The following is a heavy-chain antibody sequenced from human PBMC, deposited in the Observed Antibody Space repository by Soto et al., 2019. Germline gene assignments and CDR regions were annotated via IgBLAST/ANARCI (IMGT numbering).Heavy chain of an antibody. V-gene: IGHV3-7*01. CDR2: IKQDGSEK. J-gene: IGHJ6*03. CDR3: AREAMNYDFWSGYFLYYYYYDMDV. Sequence: GGSLRLSCAASGFTFSSYWMSWVRQAPGKGLEWVANIKQDGSEKYYVDSVKGRFTISRDNAKNSLYLQMNSLRAEDTAVYYCAREAMNYDFWSGYFLYYYYYDMDVWGKGTTVTVSS. CDR1: GFTFSSYW. D-gene: IGHD3-3*01.